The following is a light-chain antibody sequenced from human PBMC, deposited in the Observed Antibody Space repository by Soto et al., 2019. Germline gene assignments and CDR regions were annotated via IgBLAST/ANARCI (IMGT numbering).Light chain of an antibody. CDR2: ADN. CDR3: QSYDTSLSGVI. Sequence: VLTQTPSVSGAPGQKITMSCTGSSSNIGAGYDVHWYQQVPGAAPRLLIYADNNRPSGVPDRFSASKSGTSASLAITGLQGEDEANYYCQSYDTSLSGVIFGAGTKVTVL. V-gene: IGLV1-40*01. CDR1: SSNIGAGYD. J-gene: IGLJ2*01.